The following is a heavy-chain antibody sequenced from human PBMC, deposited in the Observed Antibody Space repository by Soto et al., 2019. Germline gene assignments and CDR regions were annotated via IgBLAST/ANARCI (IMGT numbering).Heavy chain of an antibody. CDR1: GFRFSNYG. V-gene: IGHV3-30*03. CDR3: AREMGSGKYYYYYGMDV. CDR2: ISFDGSDQ. D-gene: IGHD1-26*01. J-gene: IGHJ6*02. Sequence: QVQLVESGGGVVQPGRSLRLSCAASGFRFSNYGMYWVRQAPGKGLEWVAVISFDGSDQYYAGSVKGRFTISRDKSTSTLYLQMNSLRAEDTAVYYCAREMGSGKYYYYYGMDVWGQGTTVTVSS.